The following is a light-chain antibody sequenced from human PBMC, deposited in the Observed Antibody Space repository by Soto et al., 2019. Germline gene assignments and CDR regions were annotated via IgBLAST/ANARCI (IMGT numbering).Light chain of an antibody. CDR2: AAY. CDR3: QHYNSYSEA. CDR1: QSISSY. Sequence: GDRVTITCRASQSISSYLNWYQQKPGKAHKLLIYAAYSLQSGVQSRFSGSGSGTDFTLTIRSLQPEDFATYYCQHYNSYSEAFGQGTKVDIK. J-gene: IGKJ1*01. V-gene: IGKV1-39*01.